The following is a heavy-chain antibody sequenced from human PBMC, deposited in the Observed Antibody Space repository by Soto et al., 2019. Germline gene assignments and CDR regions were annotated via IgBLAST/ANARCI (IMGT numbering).Heavy chain of an antibody. J-gene: IGHJ4*02. CDR1: GFTFISYW. V-gene: IGHV3-7*01. CDR3: ANLLDCTNGVCYLARY. Sequence: GSLRLSCSASGFTFISYWMSWFRHAPLKGLEWVANIKQDGSEKYYVDSVKGRFTISRDNAKNSLYLQMNSLRAEDTAVYYCANLLDCTNGVCYLARYWGQGTLVTVSS. D-gene: IGHD2-8*01. CDR2: IKQDGSEK.